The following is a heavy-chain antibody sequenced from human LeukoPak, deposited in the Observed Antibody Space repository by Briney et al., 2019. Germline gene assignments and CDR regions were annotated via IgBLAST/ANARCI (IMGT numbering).Heavy chain of an antibody. D-gene: IGHD3/OR15-3a*01. CDR1: GFTFSSHD. Sequence: GGSLRLSCAASGFTFSSHDMNWVRQAPGKGLEWVSHISSSSGTIYYVGSVKGRFTISRDNAKNSLFLQMNSLRDEDTAVYYCARDPPPFWTGYSFQYYGMDVWGQGTTVTVSS. V-gene: IGHV3-48*02. CDR3: ARDPPPFWTGYSFQYYGMDV. CDR2: ISSSSGTI. J-gene: IGHJ6*02.